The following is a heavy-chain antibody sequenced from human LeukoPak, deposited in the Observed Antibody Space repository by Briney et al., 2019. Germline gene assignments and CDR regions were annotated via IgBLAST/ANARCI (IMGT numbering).Heavy chain of an antibody. CDR3: STAFSPTRVTNSKPFDY. CDR1: GFTFRNAW. CDR2: IKSKTEGGAT. J-gene: IGHJ4*02. Sequence: GGSLRLSCAASGFTFRNAWMSWVRQSPGKGLEWVGRIKSKTEGGATDYAAPVKDRFTISRDDSKNTLYLQMNSLKTEDTAVYYCSTAFSPTRVTNSKPFDYWGQGTLVTVSS. D-gene: IGHD4-23*01. V-gene: IGHV3-15*01.